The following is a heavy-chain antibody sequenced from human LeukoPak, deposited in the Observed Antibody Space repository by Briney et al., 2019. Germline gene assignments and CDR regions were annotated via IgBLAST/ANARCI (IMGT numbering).Heavy chain of an antibody. D-gene: IGHD4-17*01. V-gene: IGHV3-53*01. Sequence: GRSLRLSCAASGFTVSSSYMSWVRQAPGKGLGWISVIYAGGSTYYADSVKGRFTISKDSSKNTLYLQMTSPRAEDTAVYYCARGKAVTGFDIWGQGPMVTVSS. CDR3: ARGKAVTGFDI. CDR1: GFTVSSSY. J-gene: IGHJ3*02. CDR2: IYAGGST.